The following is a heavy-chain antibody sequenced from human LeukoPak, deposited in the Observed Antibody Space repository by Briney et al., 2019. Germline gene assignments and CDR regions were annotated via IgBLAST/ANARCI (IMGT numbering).Heavy chain of an antibody. J-gene: IGHJ5*02. CDR3: ARHYSNYGWFDP. V-gene: IGHV4-59*10. CDR2: IYTSGST. D-gene: IGHD4-11*01. Sequence: SETLSLTCAVYGGSFSGYYWSWIRQPAGKGLEWIGRIYTSGSTNYNPSLKSRVTMSVDTSKNQFSLKLSSVTAADTAVYYCARHYSNYGWFDPWGQGTLVTVSS. CDR1: GGSFSGYY.